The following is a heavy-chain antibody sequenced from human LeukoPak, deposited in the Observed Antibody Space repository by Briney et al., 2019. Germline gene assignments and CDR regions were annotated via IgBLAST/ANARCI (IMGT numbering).Heavy chain of an antibody. J-gene: IGHJ4*02. Sequence: GGSLRLSCAASGFTVSSNDMSWVRQAPGKGLEWVSVIYSGGSTYYADSVKGRFTISRDNSKNTLYLQMNSLRAEDTAVYYCARAPRYSYGFLFDYWGQGTLVTVSS. D-gene: IGHD5-18*01. CDR2: IYSGGST. CDR3: ARAPRYSYGFLFDY. V-gene: IGHV3-66*01. CDR1: GFTVSSND.